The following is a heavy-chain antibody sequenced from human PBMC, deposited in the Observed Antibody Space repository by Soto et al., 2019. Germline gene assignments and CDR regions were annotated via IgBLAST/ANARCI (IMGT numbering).Heavy chain of an antibody. D-gene: IGHD6-19*01. CDR1: GGSISSTNYY. CDR3: ARLSGWHY. J-gene: IGHJ4*02. V-gene: IGHV4-39*01. CDR2: VYYGGST. Sequence: PSETLSLTCTVSGGSISSTNYYWGWIRQPPGKGLEWIGSVYYGGSTFYNPSLKSRVSISLHTSKNQFSLKLSSVTAADTAVYYCARLSGWHYWGQGSLVTVSS.